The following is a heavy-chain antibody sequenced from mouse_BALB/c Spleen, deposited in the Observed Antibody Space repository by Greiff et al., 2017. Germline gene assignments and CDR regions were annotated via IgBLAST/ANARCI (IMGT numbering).Heavy chain of an antibody. CDR1: GFTFSSFG. V-gene: IGHV5-17*02. Sequence: EVKLVESGGGLVQPGGSRKLSCAASGFTFSSFGMHWVRQAPEKGLEWVAYISSGSSTIYYADTVKGRFTISRDNPKNTLFLQMTSLRSEDTAMYYCARGGRYGDFDYWGQGTTLTVSS. D-gene: IGHD2-14*01. J-gene: IGHJ2*01. CDR3: ARGGRYGDFDY. CDR2: ISSGSSTI.